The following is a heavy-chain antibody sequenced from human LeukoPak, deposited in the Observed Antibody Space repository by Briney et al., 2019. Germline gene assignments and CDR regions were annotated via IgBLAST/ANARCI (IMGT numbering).Heavy chain of an antibody. D-gene: IGHD3-16*01. CDR1: GFTFSSYW. CDR3: ARDLGFMDV. J-gene: IGHJ6*02. V-gene: IGHV3-7*05. Sequence: GGSLRLSCAASGFTFSSYWMSWVRQAPGKGLEWVGNMKKVGSEEYYVDSVKGRFTISRDNAKNSLYLQMNSLRAEDTAVYYCARDLGFMDVRGQGTTVTVSS. CDR2: MKKVGSEE.